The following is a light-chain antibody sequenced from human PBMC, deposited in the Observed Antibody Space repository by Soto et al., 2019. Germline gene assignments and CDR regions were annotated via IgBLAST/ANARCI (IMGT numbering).Light chain of an antibody. V-gene: IGKV3-11*01. CDR2: DAY. Sequence: EVVLTQSPVTLSLSPWERATLYCRASQSFRGLLAWYQQKPGQAPRLLIYDAYNSATGIPPRFSGSGSGTDFTLTISSLEPEDSAVYSCQQRHMWPITFGQGTRLEIK. J-gene: IGKJ5*01. CDR1: QSFRGL. CDR3: QQRHMWPIT.